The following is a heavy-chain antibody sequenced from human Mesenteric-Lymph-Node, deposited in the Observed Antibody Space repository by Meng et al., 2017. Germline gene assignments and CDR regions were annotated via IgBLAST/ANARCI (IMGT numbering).Heavy chain of an antibody. J-gene: IGHJ4*02. CDR1: GFTFSNYW. Sequence: GGSLRLSCAASGFTFSNYWMTWVRQAPGKGLEWVANINQDGSTIYYVDSAKGRFTISRDNAKKSLYLQINGLRVEDTALYYCARIGYSRSALDYWGQGTLVTVSS. V-gene: IGHV3-7*01. D-gene: IGHD5-12*01. CDR2: INQDGSTI. CDR3: ARIGYSRSALDY.